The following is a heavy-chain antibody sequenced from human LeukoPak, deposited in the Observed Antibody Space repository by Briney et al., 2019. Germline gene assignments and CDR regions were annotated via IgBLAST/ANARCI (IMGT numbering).Heavy chain of an antibody. D-gene: IGHD7-27*01. CDR2: ITTSDGNT. CDR1: GFTFSSYA. J-gene: IGHJ4*02. CDR3: AKDGGLWVSAHWGDS. Sequence: GGSLRLSCAASGFTFSSYAMSWVRQAPGKGLEWVSTITTSDGNTYYADSVKGRFTVSRDNSKNTLFLQMDSLRAEDTAVYYCAKDGGLWVSAHWGDSWGRGTLVTVSS. V-gene: IGHV3-23*01.